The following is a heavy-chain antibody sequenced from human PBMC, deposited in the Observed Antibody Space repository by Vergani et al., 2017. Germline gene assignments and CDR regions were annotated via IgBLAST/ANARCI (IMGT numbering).Heavy chain of an antibody. Sequence: QLQLQESGPGLVKPSATLSLTCSVSGASIRSSIYYWCWIRQPPGKGLEWIASIYYSSSNYYNPSLKSRVTISVDTSKNQFSLKLSSVTAVDTAVYFCAIHSTVEWLLKLGGIDPWGQGILVTVSS. CDR3: AIHSTVEWLLKLGGIDP. D-gene: IGHD3-3*01. J-gene: IGHJ5*02. CDR1: GASIRSSIYY. CDR2: IYYSSSN. V-gene: IGHV4-39*01.